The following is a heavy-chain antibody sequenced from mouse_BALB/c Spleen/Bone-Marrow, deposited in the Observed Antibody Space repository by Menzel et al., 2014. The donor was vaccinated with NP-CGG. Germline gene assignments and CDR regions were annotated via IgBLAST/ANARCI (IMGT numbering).Heavy chain of an antibody. CDR3: AYGNSESYFFDY. D-gene: IGHD2-1*01. J-gene: IGHJ2*01. CDR1: AYTFTSYW. CDR2: IDPSDSET. V-gene: IGHV1-69*02. Sequence: VKLVESGAELVKPGAPVKLSCKASAYTFTSYWMNWVKQRPGRGLEWIGRIDPSDSETHYNQNFKDKATLTVDRSSSTAFIQLSSLTSEDSTVYYCAYGNSESYFFDYWGQGTTLTVSS.